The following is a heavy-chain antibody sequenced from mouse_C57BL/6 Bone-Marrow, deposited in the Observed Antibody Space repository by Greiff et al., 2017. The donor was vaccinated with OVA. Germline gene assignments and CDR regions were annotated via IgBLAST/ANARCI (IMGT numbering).Heavy chain of an antibody. V-gene: IGHV3-6*01. Sequence: EVKLQESGPGLVKPSQSLSLTCSVTGYSITSGYYWNWIRQFPGNKLEWMGYISYDGSNNYNPSLKNRISITRDTSKNQFFLQLNSVTTEDTATYYCARERNYDEAWFAYWGQGTLVTVSA. CDR2: ISYDGSN. J-gene: IGHJ3*01. CDR3: ARERNYDEAWFAY. CDR1: GYSITSGYY. D-gene: IGHD2-4*01.